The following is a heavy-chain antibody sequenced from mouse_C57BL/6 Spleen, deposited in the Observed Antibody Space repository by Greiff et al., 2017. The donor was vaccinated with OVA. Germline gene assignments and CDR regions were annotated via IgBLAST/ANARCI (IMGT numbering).Heavy chain of an antibody. CDR2: IYPGDGDT. CDR3: ARPDDYNAMDY. V-gene: IGHV1-82*01. Sequence: VHLVESGPELVKPGASVKISCKASGYAFSSSWMNWVKQRPGKGLEWIGRIYPGDGDTNYNGKFKGKATLTADKSSSTAYMQLSSLTSEDSAVYFCARPDDYNAMDYWGQGTSVTVSS. CDR1: GYAFSSSW. J-gene: IGHJ4*01.